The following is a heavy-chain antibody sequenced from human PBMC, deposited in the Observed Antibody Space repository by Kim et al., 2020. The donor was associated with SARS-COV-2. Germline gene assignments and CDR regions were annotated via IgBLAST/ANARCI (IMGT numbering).Heavy chain of an antibody. D-gene: IGHD1-26*01. V-gene: IGHV5-51*01. Sequence: SEPRSSPSFQGQVTISADKSISTAYLQWSSLKASDTAMYYCARVGWFDPWGQGTLVTVSS. J-gene: IGHJ5*02. CDR2: SEP. CDR3: ARVGWFDP.